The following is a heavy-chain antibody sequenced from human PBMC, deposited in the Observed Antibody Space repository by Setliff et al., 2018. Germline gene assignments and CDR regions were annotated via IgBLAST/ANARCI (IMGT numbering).Heavy chain of an antibody. D-gene: IGHD3-16*01. V-gene: IGHV3-21*01. CDR2: LDGDSGHI. CDR1: GFTFSQYN. Sequence: GGSLRLSCAASGFTFSQYNLNWVRQAPGKRLEWVSSLDGDSGHIYYADSLRGRFTISRDNAKNSLYLQMNSLRVEDTAVYYCARRIKGGNHFFDYWGQGTLVTVSS. CDR3: ARRIKGGNHFFDY. J-gene: IGHJ4*02.